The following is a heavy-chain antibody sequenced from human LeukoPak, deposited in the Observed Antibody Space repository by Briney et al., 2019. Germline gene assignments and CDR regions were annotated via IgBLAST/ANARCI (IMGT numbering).Heavy chain of an antibody. Sequence: GGSLRLSCAASGFTFSNAWMSWVRQAPGKGLEWVGRIKSKTDGGTTDYAAPVKGRFTISRDDSKNTLYLQMNSLKTEDTAVYYCTTDNGIDFWSGYYIIDYWGQGTLVTVSS. CDR2: IKSKTDGGTT. V-gene: IGHV3-15*01. CDR3: TTDNGIDFWSGYYIIDY. CDR1: GFTFSNAW. J-gene: IGHJ4*02. D-gene: IGHD3-3*01.